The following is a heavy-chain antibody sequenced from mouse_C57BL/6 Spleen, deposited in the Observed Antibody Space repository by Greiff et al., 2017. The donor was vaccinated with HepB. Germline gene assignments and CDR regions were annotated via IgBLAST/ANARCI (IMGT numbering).Heavy chain of an antibody. V-gene: IGHV1-15*01. CDR2: IDPETGGT. CDR1: GYTFTDYE. D-gene: IGHD1-1*01. Sequence: VQLVESGAELVRPGASVTLSCKASGYTFTDYEMHWVKQTPVHGLEWIGAIDPETGGTAYNQKFKGKAILTADKSSSTAYMELRSLTSEDSAVYYCTRGGLDYGSTLYAMDYWGQGTSVTVSS. CDR3: TRGGLDYGSTLYAMDY. J-gene: IGHJ4*01.